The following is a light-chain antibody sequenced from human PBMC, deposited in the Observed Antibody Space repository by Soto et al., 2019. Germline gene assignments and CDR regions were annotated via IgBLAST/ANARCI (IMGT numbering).Light chain of an antibody. CDR3: LQDYNYPKT. CDR2: AAS. Sequence: IQMTQSPSSLSASVGDRVTITCRASQSISSYLNWYQQKPGKAPKLLIYAASSLQSGVPSRFSGSGSGTDFTLTISSLQPEDFATYYCLQDYNYPKTFGQGTKVDIK. CDR1: QSISSY. V-gene: IGKV1-6*01. J-gene: IGKJ1*01.